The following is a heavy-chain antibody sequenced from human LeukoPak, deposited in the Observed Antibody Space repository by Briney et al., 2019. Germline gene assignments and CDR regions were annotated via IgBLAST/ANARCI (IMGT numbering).Heavy chain of an antibody. CDR3: ARLEIVGAMYWFDP. CDR2: IYTSGST. D-gene: IGHD1-26*01. J-gene: IGHJ5*02. Sequence: SETLSLTCTVSGGSISSYYWGWLRQPAGKGLEWIGRIYTSGSTSYNPSLKSRVTMSEDTTKNQFSLNLSSVPAADTAVYYCARLEIVGAMYWFDPWGQGTLVTVSS. V-gene: IGHV4-4*07. CDR1: GGSISSYY.